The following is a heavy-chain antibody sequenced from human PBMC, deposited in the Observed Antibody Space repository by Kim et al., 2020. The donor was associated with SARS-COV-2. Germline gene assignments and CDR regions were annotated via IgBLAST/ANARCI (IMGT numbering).Heavy chain of an antibody. CDR2: ISSGGSTI. CDR1: GFIFSDYY. J-gene: IGHJ3*02. CDR3: SRHRIAVHDAFDI. V-gene: IGHV3-11*01. D-gene: IGHD6-19*01. Sequence: GGSLRLSCAASGFIFSDYYMSCIRQAPGKGLEWVSHISSGGSTIYYADSVKGRFTISRDNAKNSLYLQMKSLRAEDTAVYYCSRHRIAVHDAFDIWGQG.